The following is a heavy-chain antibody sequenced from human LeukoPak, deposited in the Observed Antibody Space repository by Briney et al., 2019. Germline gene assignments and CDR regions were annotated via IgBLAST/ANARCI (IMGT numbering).Heavy chain of an antibody. V-gene: IGHV4-59*01. CDR1: GGSISSYY. Sequence: PSETLSLTCTVSGGSISSYYWSWIRQPPGKGLGWIGYIYYSGSTNYNPSLKSRVTISVDTSKNQFSLKLSSVTAADTAVYYCARSYDFWSGYPNWFDPWGQGTLVTVSS. D-gene: IGHD3-3*01. CDR3: ARSYDFWSGYPNWFDP. CDR2: IYYSGST. J-gene: IGHJ5*02.